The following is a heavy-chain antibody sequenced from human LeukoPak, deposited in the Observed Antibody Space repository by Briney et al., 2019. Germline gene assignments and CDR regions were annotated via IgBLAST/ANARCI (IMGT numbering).Heavy chain of an antibody. CDR3: AKDGTSFISYYYDSSGFYDC. CDR1: GFTFSNYG. V-gene: IGHV3-30*18. Sequence: GGSLRLSCAASGFTFSNYGMHWVRQAPGKGLEWVAAVSYDGTYKYYADSMKGRFTVSRDNSKKTLYLQVNTLRAEDTAVYYCAKDGTSFISYYYDSSGFYDCWGQGTLVTVSS. CDR2: VSYDGTYK. D-gene: IGHD3-22*01. J-gene: IGHJ4*02.